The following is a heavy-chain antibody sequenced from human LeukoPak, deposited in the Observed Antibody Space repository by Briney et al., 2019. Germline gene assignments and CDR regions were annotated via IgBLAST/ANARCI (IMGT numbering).Heavy chain of an antibody. CDR2: IWYDGSNE. V-gene: IGHV3-33*01. CDR1: GFIFSSYG. CDR3: ARNQQLGGHSYYYYGMDV. D-gene: IGHD3-16*01. J-gene: IGHJ6*02. Sequence: ERPLRLSCAASGFIFSSYGMHWVRQAPGKGLEWVAMIWYDGSNEYYIDSVKGRFTISRDNSKNTLYLQMNSLRADDTAIYYCARNQQLGGHSYYYYGMDVWGQGTTVTVSS.